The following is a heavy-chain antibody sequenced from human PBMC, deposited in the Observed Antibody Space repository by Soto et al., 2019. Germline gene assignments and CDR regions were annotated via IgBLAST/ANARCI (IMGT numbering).Heavy chain of an antibody. CDR2: INHVGIT. D-gene: IGHD3-3*01. V-gene: IGHV4-34*01. CDR1: RGSFRCFY. J-gene: IGHJ4*02. CDR3: ARAHDFWGGRQQPIDS. Sequence: SETLSHTCAVARGSFRCFYSTWIRQSPGKGLEWLGDINHVGITNYNPSLKSRVSIPVDTSKSQFSLKLSSVTAADTAVYYCARAHDFWGGRQQPIDSWGQGTLVTVSS.